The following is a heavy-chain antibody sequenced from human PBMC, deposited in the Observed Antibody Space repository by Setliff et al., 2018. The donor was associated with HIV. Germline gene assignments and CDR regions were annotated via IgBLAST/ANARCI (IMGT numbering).Heavy chain of an antibody. D-gene: IGHD6-19*01. V-gene: IGHV4-61*09. CDR1: GGSINIGSFY. CDR3: ARGRGAWFEGSWFDP. CDR2: VYTSGNT. J-gene: IGHJ5*02. Sequence: SETLSLTCTVSGGSINIGSFYWSWIRQPAGKGPEWLGHVYTSGNTYYDPALASRVAISLDRSKNQFSLKLDSVTAADTALYFCARGRGAWFEGSWFDPWGQGILVTVSS.